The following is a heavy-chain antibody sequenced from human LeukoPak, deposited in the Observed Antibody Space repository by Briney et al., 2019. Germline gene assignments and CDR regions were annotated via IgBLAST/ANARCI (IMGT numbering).Heavy chain of an antibody. V-gene: IGHV4-59*01. CDR2: VYARGNT. CDR1: DDSISNYY. J-gene: IGHJ3*02. D-gene: IGHD5-18*01. Sequence: SETLSLTCSVSDDSISNYYWSWTRQPPGKGLEWIGSVYARGNTNDNPSLKSRVTISVDTYKNQFSLKLSSVPAADTAMYYCARAIYSSGYADAFAIWGQGTLVTVSS. CDR3: ARAIYSSGYADAFAI.